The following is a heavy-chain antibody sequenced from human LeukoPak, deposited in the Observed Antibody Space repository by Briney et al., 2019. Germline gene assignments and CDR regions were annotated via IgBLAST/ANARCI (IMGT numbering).Heavy chain of an antibody. J-gene: IGHJ6*02. CDR2: IYYSGST. CDR1: GGSISSSSYY. D-gene: IGHD2-15*01. CDR3: ARVGCSGGSCYPFYYYYYGMDV. Sequence: SETLSLTCTVSGGSISSSSYYWGWIRQPPGKGLEWIGSIYYSGSTYYNPSLKSRVTISVDTSKNQFSLKLSSVTAADTAVYYCARVGCSGGSCYPFYYYYYGMDVWGQGTTVTVSS. V-gene: IGHV4-39*07.